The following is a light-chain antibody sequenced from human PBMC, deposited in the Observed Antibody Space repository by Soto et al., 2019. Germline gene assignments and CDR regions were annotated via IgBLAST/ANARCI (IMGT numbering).Light chain of an antibody. J-gene: IGKJ4*01. CDR1: QSISSNY. V-gene: IGKV3-20*01. CDR3: QQYGSLPLT. Sequence: EIALTQSPGTLSLPPGERASLSCRASQSISSNYLAWYQQKPGQAPRLLIYGASTRATGIPDRFSGSGSGTDFTLTISRLEPEDLAIYHCQQYGSLPLTFGGGTKVEIK. CDR2: GAS.